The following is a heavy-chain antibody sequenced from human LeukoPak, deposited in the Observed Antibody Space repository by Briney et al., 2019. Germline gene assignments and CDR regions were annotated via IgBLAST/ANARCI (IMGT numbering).Heavy chain of an antibody. V-gene: IGHV1-2*02. CDR2: INPKSADT. D-gene: IGHD1-26*01. Sequence: GASAKVSCKASGNTFTGYFMHRVRQAPGQGLEWMGWINPKSADTEYAQKFQGRVTVTRDTSVSTAYMELSSLTSDDTAMYYCATSREGSYSPMDVWGQGTTVTVSS. CDR3: ATSREGSYSPMDV. J-gene: IGHJ6*02. CDR1: GNTFTGYF.